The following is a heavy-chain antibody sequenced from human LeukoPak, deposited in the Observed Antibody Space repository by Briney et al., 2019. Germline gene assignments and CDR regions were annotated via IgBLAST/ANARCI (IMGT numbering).Heavy chain of an antibody. CDR1: XGSISSYY. Sequence: TXXXGSISSYYWSWIRQPPGKXLEXXXYIYYSGSTNYNPSLKSRVTISVDTSKNQFSLKLSSVTAADTAVYYCARYSIAVAGKYYFDYWGQGTLVTVSS. CDR2: IYYSGST. CDR3: ARYSIAVAGKYYFDY. D-gene: IGHD6-19*01. V-gene: IGHV4-59*01. J-gene: IGHJ4*02.